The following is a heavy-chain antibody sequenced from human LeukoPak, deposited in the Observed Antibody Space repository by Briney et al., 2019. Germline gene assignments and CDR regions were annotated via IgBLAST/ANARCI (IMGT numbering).Heavy chain of an antibody. J-gene: IGHJ4*02. V-gene: IGHV3-30*01. D-gene: IGHD5-24*01. CDR3: ARGGGRWLQLGYFDY. CDR1: GFTFSSYA. Sequence: GRSLRLSCAASGFTFSSYAMHWVRQAPGKGLEWVAVISYDGSNKYYADSVKGRFTISRDNSKNTLYLQMNSLRAEDTAVYYCARGGGRWLQLGYFDYWGQGTPVTVSS. CDR2: ISYDGSNK.